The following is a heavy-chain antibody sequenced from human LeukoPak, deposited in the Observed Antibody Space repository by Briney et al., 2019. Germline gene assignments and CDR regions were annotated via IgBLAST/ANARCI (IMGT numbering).Heavy chain of an antibody. J-gene: IGHJ4*02. Sequence: ASVKVSCKASGYTFTSYGISWVRQAPGQGLEWMGWISAYNGNTNYAQKLQGRVTMTTDTSTSTAYMELRSLRSDDTAMYYCARDPSNTSGWYIYFDYWGQGTLVTVSP. CDR3: ARDPSNTSGWYIYFDY. V-gene: IGHV1-18*01. CDR1: GYTFTSYG. D-gene: IGHD6-19*01. CDR2: ISAYNGNT.